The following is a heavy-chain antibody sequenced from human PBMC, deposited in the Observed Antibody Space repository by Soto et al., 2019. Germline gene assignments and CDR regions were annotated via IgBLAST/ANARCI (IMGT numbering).Heavy chain of an antibody. V-gene: IGHV1-58*01. CDR3: AAGNSSGYYGG. Sequence: SVKVSCKASGFTFTSSSVRWVRHARGQRLKWIGWITVGTGNTNYAQKFQERVTFTRDMSTSTAYMELSNLRSEDTVVYYCAAGNSSGYYGGWGQGTQVTVSS. J-gene: IGHJ4*02. D-gene: IGHD3-22*01. CDR1: GFTFTSSS. CDR2: ITVGTGNT.